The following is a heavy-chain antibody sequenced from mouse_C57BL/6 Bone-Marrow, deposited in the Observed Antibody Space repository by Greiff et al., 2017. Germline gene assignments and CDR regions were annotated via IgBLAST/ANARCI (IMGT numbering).Heavy chain of an antibody. CDR1: GFTFSSYA. V-gene: IGHV5-4*03. Sequence: EVKLLESGGGLVKPGGSLKLSCAASGFTFSSYAMSWVRQTPEKRLEWVATISAGGSYTYYPDNVKGRFTISRYNAKNNLYLQMRHLKSEDTAMYYCARGPYYYASTSFAYWGQGTLVTVSA. CDR3: ARGPYYYASTSFAY. D-gene: IGHD1-1*01. CDR2: ISAGGSYT. J-gene: IGHJ3*01.